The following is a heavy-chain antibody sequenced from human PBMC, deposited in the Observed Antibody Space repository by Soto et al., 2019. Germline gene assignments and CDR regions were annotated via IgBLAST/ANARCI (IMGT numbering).Heavy chain of an antibody. D-gene: IGHD5-12*01. CDR1: GFTFSSYE. J-gene: IGHJ4*02. CDR2: ISTSGSTI. V-gene: IGHV3-48*03. Sequence: GGSLRLSCAASGFTFSSYEMNWVRQAPGKGLEWVSYISTSGSTIYYADSVKGRFTISRDNAKNSLYLQMYTLRAEDTAVYYCVRGETWLQLSYYFDYWGQGTLVTV. CDR3: VRGETWLQLSYYFDY.